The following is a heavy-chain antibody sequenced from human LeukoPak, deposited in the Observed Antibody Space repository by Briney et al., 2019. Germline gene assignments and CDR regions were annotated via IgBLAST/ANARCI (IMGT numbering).Heavy chain of an antibody. D-gene: IGHD3-22*01. V-gene: IGHV1-2*02. CDR2: INPNSGGT. CDR3: ARIPTRSYDSSGYYALWGAFDI. J-gene: IGHJ3*02. Sequence: ASVKVSCTASGYTFTGYYMHWVRQAPGQGLEWMGWINPNSGGTNYAQKFQGRITMTRDTSISTAYMELSRLRSDDTAVYYCARIPTRSYDSSGYYALWGAFDIWGQGTMVTVSS. CDR1: GYTFTGYY.